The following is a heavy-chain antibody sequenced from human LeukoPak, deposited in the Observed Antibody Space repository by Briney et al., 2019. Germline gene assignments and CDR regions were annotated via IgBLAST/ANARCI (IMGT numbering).Heavy chain of an antibody. J-gene: IGHJ3*02. CDR2: ISGSGGST. Sequence: GGSLRLPCAASGFTFSSYAMSWVRQAPGKGLEWVSAISGSGGSTYYADSVKGRFTISRDNSKNTLYLQMNSLRAEDTAVYYCAKYREEDDGWYPDNDAFDIWGQGTMVTVSS. V-gene: IGHV3-23*01. CDR3: AKYREEDDGWYPDNDAFDI. CDR1: GFTFSSYA. D-gene: IGHD6-19*01.